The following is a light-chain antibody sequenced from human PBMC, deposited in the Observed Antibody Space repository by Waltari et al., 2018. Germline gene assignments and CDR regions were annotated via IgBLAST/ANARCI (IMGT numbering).Light chain of an antibody. J-gene: IGKJ1*01. CDR3: QQYDISPKT. CDR2: GAS. V-gene: IGKV3-20*01. CDR1: QSVSGY. Sequence: EIVLTQSPGTLSLSPGERATLSCRASQSVSGYLAWYQQKPGQAPRLLIYGASSRATVIPDRFSGSGSGTDFILTISRLEPEDFAVYFCQQYDISPKTFGQGTKVEIK.